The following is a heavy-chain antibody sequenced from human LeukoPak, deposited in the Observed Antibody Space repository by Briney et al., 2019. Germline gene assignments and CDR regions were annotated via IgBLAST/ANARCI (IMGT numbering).Heavy chain of an antibody. V-gene: IGHV3-21*01. D-gene: IGHD3-22*01. CDR3: ARVSTHYYGDYVGMDV. Sequence: GGSLRLSCAASGFTFSSYSMNWVRQAPGKGLEWVSSISSSSSYIYYADSVKGRFTISRDNAKNSLYLQMNSLRAEDTAVYYCARVSTHYYGDYVGMDVWGQGTTVTVSS. CDR2: ISSSSSYI. CDR1: GFTFSSYS. J-gene: IGHJ6*02.